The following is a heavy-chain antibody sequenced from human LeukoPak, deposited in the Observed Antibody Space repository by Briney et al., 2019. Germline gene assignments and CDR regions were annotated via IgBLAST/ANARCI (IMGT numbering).Heavy chain of an antibody. V-gene: IGHV7-4-1*02. Sequence: ASVKVSCKASGGTFSSYAISWVRQAPGQGLEWMGWINTNTGNPTYAQGFTGRFVFSLDSSVSTAYLQISSLKAEDTAVYYCAREFRFGELLDNWFDPWGQGTLVTVSS. CDR3: AREFRFGELLDNWFDP. CDR1: GGTFSSYA. J-gene: IGHJ5*02. D-gene: IGHD3-10*01. CDR2: INTNTGNP.